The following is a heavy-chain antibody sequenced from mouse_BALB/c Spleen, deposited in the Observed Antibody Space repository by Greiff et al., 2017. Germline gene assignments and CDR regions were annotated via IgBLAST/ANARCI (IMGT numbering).Heavy chain of an antibody. CDR2: INPGSGGT. D-gene: IGHD2-14*01. CDR1: GYAFTNYL. Sequence: QVQLQQSGAELVRPGTSVKVSCKASGYAFTNYLIEWVKQRPGQGLEWIGVINPGSGGTNYNEKFKGKATLTADKSSSTAYMQLSSLTSDDSAVYFCARGHRYDAGFDYWGQGTTLTVSS. V-gene: IGHV1-54*03. J-gene: IGHJ2*01. CDR3: ARGHRYDAGFDY.